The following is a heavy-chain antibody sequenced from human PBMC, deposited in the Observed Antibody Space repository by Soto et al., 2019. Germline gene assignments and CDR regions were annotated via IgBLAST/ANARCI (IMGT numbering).Heavy chain of an antibody. Sequence: SETLSLTCTVSGGSISSGGYYWSWIRQHPGKGLEWIGYIYYSGSTYYNPSLKSRVTISVDTSKNQFSLKLSSVTAADTAVYYCARFTVAMILVVNPHDAFDIWGQGTMVTVSS. CDR2: IYYSGST. V-gene: IGHV4-31*03. CDR3: ARFTVAMILVVNPHDAFDI. D-gene: IGHD3-22*01. J-gene: IGHJ3*02. CDR1: GGSISSGGYY.